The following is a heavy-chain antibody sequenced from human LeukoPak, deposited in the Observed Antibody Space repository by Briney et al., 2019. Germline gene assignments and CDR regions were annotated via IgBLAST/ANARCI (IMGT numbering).Heavy chain of an antibody. Sequence: PSEPLSLTCTVSGGSISSSSYYWGWIRQPPGKGLEWIGSIYYSGSTYYNPSLKSRVTISVATSKNQFSLKLSSVTAADTAVYYCARQLGSSSSWYADYYYYMDVWGKGTTVTVSS. CDR3: ARQLGSSSSWYADYYYYMDV. CDR2: IYYSGST. D-gene: IGHD6-13*01. CDR1: GGSISSSSYY. V-gene: IGHV4-39*01. J-gene: IGHJ6*03.